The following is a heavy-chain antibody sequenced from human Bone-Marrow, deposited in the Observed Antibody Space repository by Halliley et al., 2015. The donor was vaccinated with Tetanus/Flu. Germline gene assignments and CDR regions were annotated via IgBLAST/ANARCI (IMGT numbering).Heavy chain of an antibody. CDR3: ARDYYNPSGFYGYWYFDL. J-gene: IGHJ2*01. Sequence: TLSLTCTVSSGSINNYYWSWIRQPPGKGLEWIGDIYYSGSTSYNPSLKSRVTISVDTSKNQFSLKLSSVTAADTAVYYCARDYYNPSGFYGYWYFDLWGRGTLVTVSS. V-gene: IGHV4-59*01. D-gene: IGHD3-22*01. CDR1: SGSINNYY. CDR2: IYYSGST.